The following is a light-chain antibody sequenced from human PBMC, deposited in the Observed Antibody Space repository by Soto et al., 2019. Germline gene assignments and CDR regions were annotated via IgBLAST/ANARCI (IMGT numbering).Light chain of an antibody. J-gene: IGKJ1*01. CDR2: DAS. Sequence: DIQMTQSPSTLSGSVGDRVTITCRASQSISSWLAWYQQKPGKAPKLLIYDASSLESGVPSRFSGSGSGTEFTLTISSLQPDDFVTYYCQQYNSYSTWTFGQGTKVDIK. CDR1: QSISSW. CDR3: QQYNSYSTWT. V-gene: IGKV1-5*01.